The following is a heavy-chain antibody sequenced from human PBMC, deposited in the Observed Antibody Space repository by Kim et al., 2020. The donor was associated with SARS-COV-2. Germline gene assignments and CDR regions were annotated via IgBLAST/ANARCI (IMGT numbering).Heavy chain of an antibody. D-gene: IGHD1-26*01. CDR2: ISSSSSYT. CDR1: GFTFSDYY. CDR3: ARDGTGPYYYYYGMDV. V-gene: IGHV3-11*06. Sequence: GGSLRLSCAASGFTFSDYYMSWIRQAPGKGLEWVSYISSSSSYTNYADSVKGRFTISRDNAKNSLYLQMNSLRAEDTAVYYCARDGTGPYYYYYGMDVWGQGTTVTVSS. J-gene: IGHJ6*02.